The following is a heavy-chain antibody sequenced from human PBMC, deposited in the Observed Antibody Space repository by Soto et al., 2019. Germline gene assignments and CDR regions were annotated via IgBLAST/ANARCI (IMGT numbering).Heavy chain of an antibody. V-gene: IGHV3-48*01. Sequence: EVQLVESGGGLVQPGGSLRLSCATSGFILSDCAMNWVRQAPGKGLEWVSYISSSSSVIDYADSVKGRFTVSRDNARNSLYHQINSLRAEDTVVYYCARDLSWGPNCYYYMDVWGKGTTVTVSS. J-gene: IGHJ6*03. CDR2: ISSSSSVI. D-gene: IGHD7-27*01. CDR3: ARDLSWGPNCYYYMDV. CDR1: GFILSDCA.